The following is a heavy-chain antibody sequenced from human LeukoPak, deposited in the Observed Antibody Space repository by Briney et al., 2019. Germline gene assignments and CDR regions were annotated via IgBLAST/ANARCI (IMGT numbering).Heavy chain of an antibody. D-gene: IGHD6-19*01. J-gene: IGHJ4*02. CDR2: IYYSGST. V-gene: IGHV4-59*01. Sequence: SETLSHTCTVSGGSISSYYWSWLRQPPGKGLEGIGYIYYSGSTNYNPSLKSRVTISVDTSKNQFSLKLSSVTAADTAVYYCARGSIAVAGTFDYWGQGTLVTVSS. CDR1: GGSISSYY. CDR3: ARGSIAVAGTFDY.